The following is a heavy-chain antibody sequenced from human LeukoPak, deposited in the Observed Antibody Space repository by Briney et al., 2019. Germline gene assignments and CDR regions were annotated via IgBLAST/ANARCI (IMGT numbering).Heavy chain of an antibody. J-gene: IGHJ4*02. D-gene: IGHD3-22*01. CDR1: GGSFSGYY. V-gene: IGHV4-34*01. Sequence: TSETLSLTCAVYGGSFSGYYWSWIRQPPGKGLEWIGEINHSGSTNYNPSLKSRVTISVDTSKNQFSLKLSSVTAADTAVYYCARKKDSSGYYQWGQGTLVTVSS. CDR3: ARKKDSSGYYQ. CDR2: INHSGST.